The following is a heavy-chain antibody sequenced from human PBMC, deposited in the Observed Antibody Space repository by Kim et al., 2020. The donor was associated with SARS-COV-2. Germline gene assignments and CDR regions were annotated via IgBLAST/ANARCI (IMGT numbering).Heavy chain of an antibody. Sequence: SETLSLTCTVSGGSISSYYWSWIRQPPGKGLEWIGYIYYSGSTNYNPSLKSRVTISVDTSKNQFSLKLSSVTAADTAVYYCAREGGIAAEFGDAFDIWGQGTMVTVSS. D-gene: IGHD6-13*01. V-gene: IGHV4-59*13. J-gene: IGHJ3*02. CDR2: IYYSGST. CDR3: AREGGIAAEFGDAFDI. CDR1: GGSISSYY.